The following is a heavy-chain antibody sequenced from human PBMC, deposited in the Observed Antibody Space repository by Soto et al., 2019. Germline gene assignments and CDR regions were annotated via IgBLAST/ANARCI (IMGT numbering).Heavy chain of an antibody. J-gene: IGHJ4*02. CDR3: ARGWVAATTY. D-gene: IGHD2-15*01. CDR1: GGTFSSYT. Sequence: QVQLVQSGAEVKKPGSSVKVSCKASGGTFSSYTISWVRQAPGQGLEWMGRIIPILGIANYAQKFQGRVTITADNSTSTADMELSSLRSEDTAVYDCARGWVAATTYWGQGTLVTVSS. CDR2: IIPILGIA. V-gene: IGHV1-69*02.